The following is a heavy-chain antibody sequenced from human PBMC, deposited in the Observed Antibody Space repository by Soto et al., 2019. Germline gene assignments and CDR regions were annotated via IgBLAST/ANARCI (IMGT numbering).Heavy chain of an antibody. V-gene: IGHV1-69*13. CDR2: IIPIFGTA. D-gene: IGHD6-6*01. Sequence: SVKVSCKASGGTFSSYAISWVRQAPGQGPEWMGGIIPIFGTANYAQKFQGRVTITADESTSTAYMELSSLRSEDTAVYYCARRAVISSSSKNYYYYYGMDVWGQGTTVTVSS. J-gene: IGHJ6*02. CDR3: ARRAVISSSSKNYYYYYGMDV. CDR1: GGTFSSYA.